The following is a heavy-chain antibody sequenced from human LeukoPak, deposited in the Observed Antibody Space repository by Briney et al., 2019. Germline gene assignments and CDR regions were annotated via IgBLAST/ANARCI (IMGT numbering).Heavy chain of an antibody. CDR1: GFTFSSYW. CDR2: ISSDGSST. CDR3: ARTPPNYSGDASDI. D-gene: IGHD5-24*01. Sequence: LPGGSLRLSCAASGFTFSSYWMHWVRQAPGKGLVWVSRISSDGSSTRYADSVKGRFTLSRDNAKNSLYLQMNSLRAEDTAVYYCARTPPNYSGDASDIWGQGTMVTVSS. J-gene: IGHJ3*02. V-gene: IGHV3-74*01.